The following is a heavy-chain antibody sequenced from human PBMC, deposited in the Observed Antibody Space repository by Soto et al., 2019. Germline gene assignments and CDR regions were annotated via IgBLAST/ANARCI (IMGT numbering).Heavy chain of an antibody. V-gene: IGHV3-23*01. CDR1: GFTFSSYA. CDR2: ISGSGGST. CDR3: AKDNDILTGYYTPVYFDY. D-gene: IGHD3-9*01. Sequence: WGSMRLSCAASGFTFSSYAMSWVRQAPGKGLEWVSAISGSGGSTYYADSVKGRFTISRDNSKNTLYLQMNSLRAEDTAVYYCAKDNDILTGYYTPVYFDYWGQGTLVTVSS. J-gene: IGHJ4*02.